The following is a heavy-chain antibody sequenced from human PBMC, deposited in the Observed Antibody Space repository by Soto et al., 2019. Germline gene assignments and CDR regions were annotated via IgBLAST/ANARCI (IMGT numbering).Heavy chain of an antibody. Sequence: QVQLVQSGAEVKKPGSSVKVSCKASGGIFSTYAISWVRQAPGQGLEWMGGIIPMFGTANYAQKFQRRVTITADKSTNTVHMQMSNLRSDDTAVYYCARGGGEMTEPPPYIYWGQGTLVTVSS. CDR3: ARGGGEMTEPPPYIY. CDR1: GGIFSTYA. D-gene: IGHD3-16*01. CDR2: IIPMFGTA. V-gene: IGHV1-69*06. J-gene: IGHJ4*02.